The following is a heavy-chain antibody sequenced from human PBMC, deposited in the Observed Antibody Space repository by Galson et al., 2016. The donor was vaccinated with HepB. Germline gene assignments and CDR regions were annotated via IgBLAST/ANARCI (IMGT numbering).Heavy chain of an antibody. CDR2: ISYNWYT. CDR1: GGSISSGRYC. V-gene: IGHV4-39*01. Sequence: ETLSLTCTVSGGSISSGRYCWGWIRQPPGEGLEWITTISYNWYTFYNPSLKGRGTISAVTSKNQFSLKLTSVTAADTAVYFCARLGGNSGTVDSWGQGTLVTVSS. J-gene: IGHJ4*02. CDR3: ARLGGNSGTVDS. D-gene: IGHD4-23*01.